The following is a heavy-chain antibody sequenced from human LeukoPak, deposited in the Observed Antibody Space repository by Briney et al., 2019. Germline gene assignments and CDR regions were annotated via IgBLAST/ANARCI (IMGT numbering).Heavy chain of an antibody. CDR3: ARLDYGFYFDY. D-gene: IGHD4-17*01. Sequence: SETLSLTCTVSGGSISSYYWSWIRQPPGKGLEWIGYIYYSGSTNYNPSLKSRVTISVDTSKNQFSLKLSSATAADTAVYYCARLDYGFYFDYWGQGTLVTVSS. CDR2: IYYSGST. V-gene: IGHV4-59*01. J-gene: IGHJ4*02. CDR1: GGSISSYY.